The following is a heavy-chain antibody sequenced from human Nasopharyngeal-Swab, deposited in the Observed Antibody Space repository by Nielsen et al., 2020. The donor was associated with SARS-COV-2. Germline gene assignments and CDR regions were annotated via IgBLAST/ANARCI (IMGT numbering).Heavy chain of an antibody. D-gene: IGHD3-22*01. CDR2: MSYDGSNK. CDR1: GFTFSSYG. CDR3: AKDGYYYDSSGYYSFDP. V-gene: IGHV3-30*18. J-gene: IGHJ5*02. Sequence: GESLKISCAASGFTFSSYGMHWVRQAPGKGLEWVAVMSYDGSNKYYADSVKGRFTISRDNSKNTLYLQMNSLRAEDTAVYYCAKDGYYYDSSGYYSFDPWGQGTLVTVSS.